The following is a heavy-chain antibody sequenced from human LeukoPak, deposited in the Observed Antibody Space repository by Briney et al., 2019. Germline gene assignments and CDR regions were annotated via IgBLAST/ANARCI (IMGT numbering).Heavy chain of an antibody. J-gene: IGHJ4*02. CDR1: GGSISTHY. V-gene: IGHV4-59*11. D-gene: IGHD2-15*01. CDR2: IHYSGSN. CDR3: ARAISGYSKGFDY. Sequence: SETLSLTCTVSGGSISTHYWSWIRQPPGKGLEWIGYIHYSGSNNYNPSLKSRVTISEYTSKNQFSLKLSSGTAADTAVYYRARAISGYSKGFDYWGQGILVTVSS.